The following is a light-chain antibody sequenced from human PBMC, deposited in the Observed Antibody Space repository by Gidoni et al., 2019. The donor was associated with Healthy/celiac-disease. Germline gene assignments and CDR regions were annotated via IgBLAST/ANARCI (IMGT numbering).Light chain of an antibody. CDR2: DAS. J-gene: IGKJ1*01. Sequence: DIQMTQSPSPLSASVGDRVTITCRASQSISSWLAWYQQKPGKAPKLLIYDASSLESGVPSRVSGSGSGTEFTLTISSLQPDDFATYYCQQYNSYSQTFGQGTKVEIK. V-gene: IGKV1-5*01. CDR3: QQYNSYSQT. CDR1: QSISSW.